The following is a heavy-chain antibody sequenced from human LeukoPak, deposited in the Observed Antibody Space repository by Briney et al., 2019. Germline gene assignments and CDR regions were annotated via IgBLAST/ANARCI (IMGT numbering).Heavy chain of an antibody. J-gene: IGHJ5*02. Sequence: PGGSLRLSCAASGFIFSDYHMSWIRQAPGKGLEWISYSSNSGITAYYADSVKGRFTISRDSAKHSLYLQMNNLRAEDTAVYYCARDRVSLATTSLDTWGQGTLVTVSS. CDR1: GFIFSDYH. CDR3: ARDRVSLATTSLDT. D-gene: IGHD1-1*01. V-gene: IGHV3-11*01. CDR2: SSNSGITA.